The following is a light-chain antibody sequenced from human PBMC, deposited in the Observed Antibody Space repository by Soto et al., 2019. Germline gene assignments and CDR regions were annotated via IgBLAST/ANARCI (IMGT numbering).Light chain of an antibody. J-gene: IGKJ4*01. V-gene: IGKV1-39*01. CDR3: QQSYSTPRT. Sequence: DIQMTQSPSSLSAFVGERVTITCGASQSISSYLNWYQQKPGKAPKLLIYAASSLQSGVPSRFSGSGSGTDFTLTISSLQPEDFATYYCQQSYSTPRTFGGGTKVEIK. CDR2: AAS. CDR1: QSISSY.